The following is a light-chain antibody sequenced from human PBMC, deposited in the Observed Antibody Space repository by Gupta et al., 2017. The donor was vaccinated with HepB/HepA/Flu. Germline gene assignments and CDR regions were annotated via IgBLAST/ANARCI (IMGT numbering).Light chain of an antibody. CDR2: KGS. CDR1: QSITTY. J-gene: IGKJ1*01. V-gene: IGKV1-39*01. CDR3: QQGDNFPRT. Sequence: DIQMTQSPSSLSASLGDRLTITCRASQSITTYLNWYQQKPGKAPKLLIYKGSTLQSGVPSRFSGSGSGTDFTLTISSLQPEDFATYYCQQGDNFPRTFGQGTKVEIK.